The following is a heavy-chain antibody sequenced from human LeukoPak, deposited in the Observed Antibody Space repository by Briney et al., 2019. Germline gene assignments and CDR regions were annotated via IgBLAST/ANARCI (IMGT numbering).Heavy chain of an antibody. Sequence: GGSLRLSCAASGFTFEDYGMSWVRHAPGKGLEWVSGINWNGGSTGYADSVKGRFTISRDNAKNSLYLQMDSLRAEDTALYYCARDNPYYYDSSGSFDYWGQGTLVTVSS. V-gene: IGHV3-20*04. CDR3: ARDNPYYYDSSGSFDY. CDR1: GFTFEDYG. CDR2: INWNGGST. J-gene: IGHJ4*02. D-gene: IGHD3-22*01.